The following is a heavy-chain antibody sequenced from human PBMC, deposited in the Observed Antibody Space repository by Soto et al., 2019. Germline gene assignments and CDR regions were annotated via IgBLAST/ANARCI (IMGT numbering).Heavy chain of an antibody. J-gene: IGHJ4*02. V-gene: IGHV3-23*01. CDR1: GFTFSTYA. D-gene: IGHD4-17*01. CDR2: ITGSGGST. CDR3: AKDRYGDYGGIDY. Sequence: HPGGSLRLSCAASGFTFSTYAMIWVRQAPGKGLEWVSVITGSGGSTYYADSVKGRFTISRDTSKNRLFLQMNSLRAEDTAVYYCAKDRYGDYGGIDYWGQGTMVTVS.